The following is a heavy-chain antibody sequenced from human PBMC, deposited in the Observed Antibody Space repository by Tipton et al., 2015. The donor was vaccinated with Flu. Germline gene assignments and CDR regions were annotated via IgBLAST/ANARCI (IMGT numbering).Heavy chain of an antibody. J-gene: IGHJ3*02. CDR1: GYTFTSYD. D-gene: IGHD1-26*01. Sequence: QVQLVQSGAEVKKPGASVMVSCKASGYTFTSYDINWVRQATGQGLEWMGWMNPNSGNTGYAQQFQGRVTMTRNTSISTAYMELSSLRSEDTAVYYCARPVYKWELRGAFDIWGQGTMVTASS. CDR3: ARPVYKWELRGAFDI. CDR2: MNPNSGNT. V-gene: IGHV1-8*01.